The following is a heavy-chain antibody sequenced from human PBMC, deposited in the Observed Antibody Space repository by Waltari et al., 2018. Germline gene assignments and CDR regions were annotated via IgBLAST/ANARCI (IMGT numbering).Heavy chain of an antibody. CDR2: ISCSGENS. Sequence: EVQLVESGGGLVQPGGSLKLSCGVSGFRFSKYAMSWVRQAPGKGSEWVSGISCSGENSYYAESVKGRFTISRDNSKNILFLQMNSLRAEDTAVYYCAKDQGYAGKDGDLRHWGQGSLVSVSS. D-gene: IGHD2-2*01. CDR1: GFRFSKYA. V-gene: IGHV3-23*04. CDR3: AKDQGYAGKDGDLRH. J-gene: IGHJ1*01.